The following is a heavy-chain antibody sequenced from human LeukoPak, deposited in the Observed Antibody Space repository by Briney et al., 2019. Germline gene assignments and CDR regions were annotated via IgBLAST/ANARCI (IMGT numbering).Heavy chain of an antibody. D-gene: IGHD2-2*01. CDR3: ARSSSGGLSGAAAFDY. Sequence: GGSLRLSCAASGFTFSSNWMSWVRQAPGKGLEWVANIKRDGSEKYYVDSVKGRSTISRDNAKNSLYLQMNSLRAEDTAVYYCARSSSGGLSGAAAFDYWGRGTLVTVSS. CDR2: IKRDGSEK. J-gene: IGHJ4*02. V-gene: IGHV3-7*01. CDR1: GFTFSSNW.